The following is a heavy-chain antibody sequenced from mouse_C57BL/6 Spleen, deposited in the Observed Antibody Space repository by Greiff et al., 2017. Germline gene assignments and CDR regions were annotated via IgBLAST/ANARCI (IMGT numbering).Heavy chain of an antibody. Sequence: QVQLQQPGAELVKPGASVKLFCKASGYTFTSYWMQWVKQRPGQGLWWIGEIDPSASYTNINHKFKGKATLTVDTSTSTAYLQLSSLTSEDSAVYCCTRDYSNYVHYIDYWGQGTSLTVSS. D-gene: IGHD2-5*01. J-gene: IGHJ2*02. CDR1: GYTFTSYW. CDR2: IDPSASYT. V-gene: IGHV1-50*01. CDR3: TRDYSNYVHYIDY.